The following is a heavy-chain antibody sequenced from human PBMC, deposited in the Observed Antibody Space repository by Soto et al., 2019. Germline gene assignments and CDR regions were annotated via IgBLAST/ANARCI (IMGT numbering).Heavy chain of an antibody. V-gene: IGHV1-8*01. CDR3: ARGDGYSFDY. CDR2: MNPNTGDT. D-gene: IGHD4-4*01. J-gene: IGHJ4*02. CDR1: GYTFISYD. Sequence: QVQLVQSGAEVKKPGASVKVSCKASGYTFISYDINWVRQATGQGLEWMGWMNPNTGDTGYAQKFQGRVTMTRNTSITTANLELSRLRSDDTAVYFCARGDGYSFDYWGQGTLVTVSS.